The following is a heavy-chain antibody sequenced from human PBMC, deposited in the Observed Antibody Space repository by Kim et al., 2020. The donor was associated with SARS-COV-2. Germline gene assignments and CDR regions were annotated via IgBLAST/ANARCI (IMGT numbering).Heavy chain of an antibody. Sequence: SETLSLTCTVSSGSISSVGYYWTWIRQHPGKGLEWIGSIYYSGSTYYNPSLKSRFTISIDTSSNQFSLKLSSVTAADTAVYYCARDLGGGYNYGSSNWFDPWGQGTLVTVSS. CDR2: IYYSGST. J-gene: IGHJ5*02. CDR1: SGSISSVGYY. D-gene: IGHD5-18*01. V-gene: IGHV4-31*03. CDR3: ARDLGGGYNYGSSNWFDP.